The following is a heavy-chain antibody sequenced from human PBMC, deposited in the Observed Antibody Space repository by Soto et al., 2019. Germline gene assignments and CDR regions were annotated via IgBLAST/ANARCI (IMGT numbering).Heavy chain of an antibody. CDR3: ARGTYFDY. J-gene: IGHJ4*02. CDR1: GFTFSSYG. CDR2: INTGLNYQ. V-gene: IGHV3-21*01. Sequence: GGSLRLSCAASGFTFSSYGMNWVRQAPGKGLQWVSSINTGLNYQYYADSVKGRFTISRDNAKSSLYLQMNSLRAEDTAVYYCARGTYFDYWGQGTLVTVS.